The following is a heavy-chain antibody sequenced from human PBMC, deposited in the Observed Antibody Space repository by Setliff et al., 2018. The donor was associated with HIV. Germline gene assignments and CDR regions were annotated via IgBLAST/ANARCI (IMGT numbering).Heavy chain of an antibody. CDR3: ARAGCGGDCYDY. V-gene: IGHV1-3*01. D-gene: IGHD2-21*01. J-gene: IGHJ4*02. CDR2: ISAHNGNT. CDR1: GYTFTKYA. Sequence: ASVKVSCKASGYTFTKYAMSWVRQAPGQGPEWVGWISAHNGNTNYAQKFQGRVTITRDTSASTAYMELSSLRSEDTAVYYCARAGCGGDCYDYWGQGTLVTVSS.